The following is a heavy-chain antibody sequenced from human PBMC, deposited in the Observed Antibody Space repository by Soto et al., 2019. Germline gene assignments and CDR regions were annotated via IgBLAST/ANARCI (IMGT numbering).Heavy chain of an antibody. Sequence: SVKVSCKASGYTFTTYGISWVRQAPGQGLEWMGWISGYNGHTKYAQKFQGRVTMTTDTSTSTVYMDLRSLRSDDTAVYYCAREGEMPYYYYGLDVWGQGTTVTVSS. CDR3: AREGEMPYYYYGLDV. D-gene: IGHD3-16*01. J-gene: IGHJ6*02. CDR2: ISGYNGHT. CDR1: GYTFTTYG. V-gene: IGHV1-18*01.